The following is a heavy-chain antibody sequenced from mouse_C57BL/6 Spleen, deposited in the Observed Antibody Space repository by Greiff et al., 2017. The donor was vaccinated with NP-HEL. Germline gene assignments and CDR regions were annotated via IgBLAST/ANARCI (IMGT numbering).Heavy chain of an antibody. Sequence: EVQLVESGGGLVQPGGSLSLSCAASGFTFTDYYMSWVRQPPGKALEWLGFIRNKANGYTTEYSASVKGRFTISRDNSQSILYLQMNALRAEDSATYYCARFPYGNYVYAMDYWGQGTSVTVSS. CDR1: GFTFTDYY. CDR3: ARFPYGNYVYAMDY. J-gene: IGHJ4*01. D-gene: IGHD2-1*01. CDR2: IRNKANGYTT. V-gene: IGHV7-3*01.